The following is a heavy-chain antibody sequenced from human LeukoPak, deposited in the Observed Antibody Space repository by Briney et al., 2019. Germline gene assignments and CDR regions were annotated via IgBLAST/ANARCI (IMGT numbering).Heavy chain of an antibody. CDR2: INPSGGST. Sequence: ASVKVSCKASGYTFTSYYMHWVRQAPGQGLEWMGLINPSGGSTSYAQKSQGRVTMTRDTSTSTVYMELSSLRSEDTAVYYCARDESELRRSYYYYYGMDVWGQGTTVTVSS. CDR3: ARDESELRRSYYYYYGMDV. V-gene: IGHV1-46*01. J-gene: IGHJ6*02. CDR1: GYTFTSYY. D-gene: IGHD3-10*01.